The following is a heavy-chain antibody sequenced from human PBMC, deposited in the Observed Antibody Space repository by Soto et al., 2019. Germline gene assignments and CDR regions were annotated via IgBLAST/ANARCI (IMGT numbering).Heavy chain of an antibody. J-gene: IGHJ4*02. CDR2: INQPGKQT. D-gene: IGHD3-9*01. CDR3: AKDRHPDGIWTFDY. Sequence: GGSLRLSCAASGFILSTYTMNWVRQVPRKGLEWASEINQPGKQTWYADSVKGRFTNSRDNYKNFLFLQMNSLRVEGTAVYYCAKDRHPDGIWTFDYWGQGAPVTVSS. CDR1: GFILSTYT. V-gene: IGHV3-23*03.